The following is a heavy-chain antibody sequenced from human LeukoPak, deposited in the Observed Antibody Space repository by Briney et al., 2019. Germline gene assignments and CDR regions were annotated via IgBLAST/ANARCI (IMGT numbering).Heavy chain of an antibody. J-gene: IGHJ4*02. CDR3: ARSNYYGSQSEY. V-gene: IGHV1-2*02. Sequence: ASVKVSCKASGYTFTGYYMHWVRQAPGQGLEWMGWINPNSGGTNYAQRFRGRVTMTRDTSINTAYMELSSLRSDDTAVYYCARSNYYGSQSEYWGQGTLVAVSS. CDR2: INPNSGGT. D-gene: IGHD3-10*01. CDR1: GYTFTGYY.